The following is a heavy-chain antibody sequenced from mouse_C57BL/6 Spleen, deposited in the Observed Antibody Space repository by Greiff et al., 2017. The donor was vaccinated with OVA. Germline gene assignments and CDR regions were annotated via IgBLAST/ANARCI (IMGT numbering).Heavy chain of an antibody. J-gene: IGHJ1*03. D-gene: IGHD1-3*01. CDR1: GYTFTSYW. CDR3: ARGGEIYHWYCEV. CDR2: IDPSDSET. V-gene: IGHV1-52*01. Sequence: VQLQQPGAELVRPGSSVKLSCKASGYTFTSYWMHWLKQRPIQGLEWIGNIDPSDSETHYNQTFKDQATLTVDTSSSTAFMQLSSLTSEDSAGYYAARGGEIYHWYCEVWGTGTTGTVSS.